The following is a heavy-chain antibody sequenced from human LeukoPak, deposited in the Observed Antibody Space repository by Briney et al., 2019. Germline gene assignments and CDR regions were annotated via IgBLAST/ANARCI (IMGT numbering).Heavy chain of an antibody. V-gene: IGHV3-21*01. J-gene: IGHJ4*02. Sequence: GGSLRLSCAASGFTFSSYNMNWVRQAPGKGLEWVSSISSSSSYIYYADSVKGRFTISRDNAKNSLYLQMNSLRAEDTAVYYCARGEYYYDSSGYYQIADYWGQGTLVTVSS. CDR3: ARGEYYYDSSGYYQIADY. CDR2: ISSSSSYI. CDR1: GFTFSSYN. D-gene: IGHD3-22*01.